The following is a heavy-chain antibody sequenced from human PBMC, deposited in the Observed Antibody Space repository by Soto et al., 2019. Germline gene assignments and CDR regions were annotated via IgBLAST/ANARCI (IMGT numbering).Heavy chain of an antibody. J-gene: IGHJ4*02. V-gene: IGHV3-74*01. Sequence: EVQLVESGGGLVQPGGSLRLSCAASGFTFSSYWMHWVRQAPGKGLVWVSRINSDGSSTSYADSVKGRFTISRDNAKNTLYLQMNSLRAEDTAVYYFAREGPVRGVIFYWGQGTLVTVSS. CDR2: INSDGSST. D-gene: IGHD3-10*01. CDR3: AREGPVRGVIFY. CDR1: GFTFSSYW.